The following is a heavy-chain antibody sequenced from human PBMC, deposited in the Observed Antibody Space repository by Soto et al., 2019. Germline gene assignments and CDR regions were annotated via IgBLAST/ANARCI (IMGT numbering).Heavy chain of an antibody. Sequence: EVQLLESGGTLIQPGGSLRLSCVASGFTFSNSAMGWFRQAPERGLEWVSAISASGYSTYYAGSIKGRFPISRDNSQNTLYLHLNSLIDEDTALYYCAKVFGSSGYCPEYWGQGALVTVSS. V-gene: IGHV3-23*01. CDR1: GFTFSNSA. CDR3: AKVFGSSGYCPEY. D-gene: IGHD3-22*01. CDR2: ISASGYST. J-gene: IGHJ4*02.